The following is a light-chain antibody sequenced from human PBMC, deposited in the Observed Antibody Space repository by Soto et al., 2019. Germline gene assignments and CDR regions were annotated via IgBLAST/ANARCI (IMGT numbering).Light chain of an antibody. CDR3: ATFLDSLSGQWV. Sequence: QSVLTQPPSASGTPGQRVTISCFGSTSKIGSNYVYWYQRLPGTAPKLHIYSNNQGPSGVPDRLSGSKSGTSASLAISGLRSENEAGYYCATFLDSLSGQWVFGGGTKLTVL. CDR2: SNN. J-gene: IGLJ3*02. CDR1: TSKIGSNY. V-gene: IGLV1-47*02.